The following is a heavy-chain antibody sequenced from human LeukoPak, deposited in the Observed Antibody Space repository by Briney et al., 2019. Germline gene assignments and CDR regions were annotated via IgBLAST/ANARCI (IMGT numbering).Heavy chain of an antibody. CDR2: VKPDGSDK. CDR1: GGSISSYY. J-gene: IGHJ4*02. CDR3: ASQTSAKAFDF. D-gene: IGHD2-2*01. V-gene: IGHV3-7*03. Sequence: PSETLSLTCTVPGGSISSYYWSWIRQPPGKGLEWVANVKPDGSDKYYADSVKGRFTVSRDNAKNSLFLQMNSLRAEDTAVYYCASQTSAKAFDFWGQGTLVTVSS.